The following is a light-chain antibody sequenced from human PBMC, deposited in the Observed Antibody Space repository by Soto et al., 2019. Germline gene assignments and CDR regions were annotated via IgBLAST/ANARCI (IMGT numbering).Light chain of an antibody. J-gene: IGKJ1*01. V-gene: IGKV3-20*01. CDR1: QSVSSN. CDR2: GAS. CDR3: QQYGSSGT. Sequence: EIVMTQSPATLSVSPGERAILSCRASQSVSSNLAWYQQKPGQPPRLLIYGASNMSTGIPDRFSGSGSGTDFTLTISRLEPEDFAVYYCQQYGSSGTFGQGTKVDIK.